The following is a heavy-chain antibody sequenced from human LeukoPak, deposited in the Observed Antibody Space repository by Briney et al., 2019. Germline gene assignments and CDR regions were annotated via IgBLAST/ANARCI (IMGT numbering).Heavy chain of an antibody. D-gene: IGHD5-24*01. J-gene: IGHJ4*02. CDR3: ARNGYMYYFDY. V-gene: IGHV4-39*01. CDR1: GASIISGGSN. CDR2: VYYSGTT. Sequence: SETLSLTCTVSGASIISGGSNWGWIRQPPGEGLEWIGSVYYSGTTYYNPSLKSRVAMSVDTSKDRFSLRLSSVTVADTAMYYCARNGYMYYFDYWGQGTLVTVSS.